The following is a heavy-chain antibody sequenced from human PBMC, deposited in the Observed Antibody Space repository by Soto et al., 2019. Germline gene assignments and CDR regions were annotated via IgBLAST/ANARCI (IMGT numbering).Heavy chain of an antibody. Sequence: SETLSLTCSIYSGSFSGYYWSWIRQPPGKGLEWIGEISQSGNTNYSPSLKSRVSISIDTSKKQFSLNLASVSATDTAVYYCARAPKVSGSSQTRPDFWGQGTLVTVSS. D-gene: IGHD6-6*01. J-gene: IGHJ4*02. V-gene: IGHV4-34*01. CDR2: ISQSGNT. CDR1: SGSFSGYY. CDR3: ARAPKVSGSSQTRPDF.